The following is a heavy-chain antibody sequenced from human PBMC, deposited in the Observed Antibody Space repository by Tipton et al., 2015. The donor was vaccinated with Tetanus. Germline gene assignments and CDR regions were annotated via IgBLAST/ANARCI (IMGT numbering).Heavy chain of an antibody. J-gene: IGHJ4*02. V-gene: IGHV4-30-4*01. Sequence: TLSLTCAVYGGSFSNYFWRWIRQPPGKGLEWIGYIYYSGNSDYNPSLKSRVTLSVDTSNNQFSLKLNSVTAADTAVYYCARLASYSNHLDAWGQGALVTVSS. D-gene: IGHD4-11*01. CDR2: IYYSGNS. CDR1: GGSFSNYF. CDR3: ARLASYSNHLDA.